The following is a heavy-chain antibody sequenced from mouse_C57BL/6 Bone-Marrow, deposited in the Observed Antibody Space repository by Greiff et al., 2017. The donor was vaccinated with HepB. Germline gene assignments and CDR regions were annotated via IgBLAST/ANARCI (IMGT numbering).Heavy chain of an antibody. J-gene: IGHJ4*01. V-gene: IGHV5-12*01. D-gene: IGHD2-14*01. Sequence: EVQGVESGGGLVQPGGSLKLSCAASGFTFSDYYMYWVRQTPEKRLEWVAYISNGGGSTYYPDTVKGRFTISRDNAKNTLYLQMSRLKSEDTAMYYCARRYRGYAMDYWGQGTSVTVSS. CDR3: ARRYRGYAMDY. CDR1: GFTFSDYY. CDR2: ISNGGGST.